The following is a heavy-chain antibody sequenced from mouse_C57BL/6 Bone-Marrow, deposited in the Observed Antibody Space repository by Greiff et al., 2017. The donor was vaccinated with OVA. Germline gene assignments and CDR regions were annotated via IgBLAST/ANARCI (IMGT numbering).Heavy chain of an antibody. D-gene: IGHD1-1*01. J-gene: IGHJ1*03. V-gene: IGHV5-17*01. CDR2: ISSGSSTI. CDR1: GFTFSDYG. Sequence: EVMLVESGGGLVKPGGSLKLSCAASGFTFSDYGMHWVRQAPEKGLEWVAYISSGSSTIYYADTVKGRFTISRDNAKNTLFLQMTSLRSEDTAMYYCASITTVVAQYFDVWGTGTTVTVSS. CDR3: ASITTVVAQYFDV.